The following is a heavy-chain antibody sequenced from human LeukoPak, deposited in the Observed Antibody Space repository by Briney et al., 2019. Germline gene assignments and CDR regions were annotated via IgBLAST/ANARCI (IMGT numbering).Heavy chain of an antibody. J-gene: IGHJ4*02. V-gene: IGHV3-48*02. CDR2: ITSGGRII. CDR3: ARHLGGSGISDY. CDR1: GFTFGSHS. Sequence: GGSLRLSCVVSGFTFGSHSMNWVRQAPGKGLEWVSYITSGGRIIYYADSVKGRFTISRDNAKNSLYLQMNSLRDEDTAVYYCARHLGGSGISDYWGQGTLVTVSS. D-gene: IGHD2-15*01.